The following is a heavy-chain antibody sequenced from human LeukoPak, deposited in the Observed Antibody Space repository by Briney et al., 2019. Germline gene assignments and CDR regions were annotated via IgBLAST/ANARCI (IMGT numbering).Heavy chain of an antibody. Sequence: SETLSLTCTVSGGSISSSSYYWGWIRQPPGKGLEWIGSIYYSGSTYYNPSLKSRVTISVDKSKNQFSLKLSSVAAADTAVYYCARSYYYDSSGYYPDDAFDIWGQGTMVTVSS. J-gene: IGHJ3*02. CDR3: ARSYYYDSSGYYPDDAFDI. CDR2: IYYSGST. CDR1: GGSISSSSYY. V-gene: IGHV4-39*07. D-gene: IGHD3-22*01.